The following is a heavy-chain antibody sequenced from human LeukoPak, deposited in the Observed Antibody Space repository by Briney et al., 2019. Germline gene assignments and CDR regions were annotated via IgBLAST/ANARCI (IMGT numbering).Heavy chain of an antibody. CDR3: AKMGNGPNYYYGMDV. D-gene: IGHD4-23*01. CDR2: ITGSGGGST. Sequence: GSLRLSCAASGFTFSSYAMSWVRQAPGKGLEWVSAITGSGGGSTYYADSVKGRFTISRDNSKNTLYLQMNSLRAEDTAVYYCAKMGNGPNYYYGMDVWAKGPRSPSP. V-gene: IGHV3-23*01. CDR1: GFTFSSYA. J-gene: IGHJ6*02.